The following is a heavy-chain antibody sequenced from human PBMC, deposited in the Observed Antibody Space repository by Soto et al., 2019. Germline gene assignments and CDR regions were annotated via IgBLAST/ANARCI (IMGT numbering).Heavy chain of an antibody. Sequence: SVKVSCKASGGTFSSYAISWVRQAPGQGLEWMGGIIPIFGTANYAQKFQGRVTITADESTSTVYMELSSLRSEDTAVYYCARDSSGWYRNWFDPWGQGTLVTVSS. J-gene: IGHJ5*02. CDR2: IIPIFGTA. D-gene: IGHD6-19*01. V-gene: IGHV1-69*13. CDR3: ARDSSGWYRNWFDP. CDR1: GGTFSSYA.